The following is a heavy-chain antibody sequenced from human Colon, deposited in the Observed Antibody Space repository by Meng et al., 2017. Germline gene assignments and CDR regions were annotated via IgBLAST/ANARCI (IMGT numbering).Heavy chain of an antibody. CDR1: GSSISSATF. Sequence: QVHLQESGPGLVKPSGARSLTCAVSGSSISSATFWTWVRQTPGKGLEWIGEAYYGGSTSYNPSLSGRATISLDKSKNQFSLQLDSVTAADTATYYCASSSGWWRLDSWGQGTLVTVSS. D-gene: IGHD6-19*01. CDR3: ASSSGWWRLDS. J-gene: IGHJ4*02. CDR2: AYYGGST. V-gene: IGHV4-4*02.